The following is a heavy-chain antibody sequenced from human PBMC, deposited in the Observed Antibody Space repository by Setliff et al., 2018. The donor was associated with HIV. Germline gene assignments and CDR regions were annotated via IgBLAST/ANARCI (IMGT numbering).Heavy chain of an antibody. V-gene: IGHV1-8*01. CDR2: MNPNSGNT. CDR1: GYTFTSYD. CDR3: TTGLPLFCSGGSCLFDF. D-gene: IGHD2-15*01. J-gene: IGHJ4*02. Sequence: ASVKVSCKASGYTFTSYDIYWVRQATGQGLAWMGWMNPNSGNTGYAQKFQGRVTMIEDTSTDTAYMELSSLRSEDTAVYYCTTGLPLFCSGGSCLFDFWGQGTLVTVSS.